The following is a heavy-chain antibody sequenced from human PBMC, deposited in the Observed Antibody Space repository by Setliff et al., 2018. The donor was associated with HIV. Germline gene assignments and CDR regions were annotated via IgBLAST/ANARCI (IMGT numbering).Heavy chain of an antibody. CDR1: GASISSYY. Sequence: PSETLSLTCTVSGASISSYYWSWIRQPAGKGLEWIGRIYPSGSTNYNPSLKSRVTMSIDTSKNQFSLRLSSVTAADTAVYYCASDYSSRHDAFDIWGQGTVVTV. D-gene: IGHD6-13*01. CDR3: ASDYSSRHDAFDI. V-gene: IGHV4-4*07. CDR2: IYPSGST. J-gene: IGHJ3*02.